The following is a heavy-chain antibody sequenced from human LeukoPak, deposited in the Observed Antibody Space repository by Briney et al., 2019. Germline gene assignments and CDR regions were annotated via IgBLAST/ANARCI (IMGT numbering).Heavy chain of an antibody. CDR3: ARDLSRTTVTTRGENY. V-gene: IGHV3-30*02. D-gene: IGHD4-17*01. J-gene: IGHJ4*02. CDR2: IRYDGSNK. CDR1: GFTFSNYG. Sequence: GGSLRLFCAASGFTFSNYGMHWVRQAPGKGLEWVAFIRYDGSNKYYADSVKGRFTISRDNSKNTLYLQMNSLRAEDTAVYYCARDLSRTTVTTRGENYWGQGTLVTVSS.